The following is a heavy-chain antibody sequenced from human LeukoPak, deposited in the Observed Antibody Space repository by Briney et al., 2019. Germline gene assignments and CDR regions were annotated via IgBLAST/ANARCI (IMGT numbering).Heavy chain of an antibody. Sequence: SETLSLTCAVYGGSFSGYYWSWIRQPPGKGLEWIGEINHSGSTNYNPSLKSRVTISVDTSKNQFSLKLSSVTAADTAVYYCARKNPYYGSSGYRVEYFDYWGQGTLVTVSS. V-gene: IGHV4-34*01. CDR3: ARKNPYYGSSGYRVEYFDY. CDR1: GGSFSGYY. D-gene: IGHD3-22*01. CDR2: INHSGST. J-gene: IGHJ4*02.